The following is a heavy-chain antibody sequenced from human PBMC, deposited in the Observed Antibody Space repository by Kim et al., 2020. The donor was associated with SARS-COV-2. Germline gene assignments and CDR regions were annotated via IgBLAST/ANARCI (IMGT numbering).Heavy chain of an antibody. J-gene: IGHJ4*02. CDR3: ARDKCSGGSCYSDY. CDR2: IYYSGST. V-gene: IGHV4-59*13. D-gene: IGHD2-15*01. CDR1: GGSISSYY. Sequence: SETLSLTCTVSGGSISSYYWSWIRQPPGKGLEWIGYIYYSGSTNYNPSLKSRVTISVDTSKNQFSLKLSSVTAADTAVYYCARDKCSGGSCYSDYWGQGTLVTVSS.